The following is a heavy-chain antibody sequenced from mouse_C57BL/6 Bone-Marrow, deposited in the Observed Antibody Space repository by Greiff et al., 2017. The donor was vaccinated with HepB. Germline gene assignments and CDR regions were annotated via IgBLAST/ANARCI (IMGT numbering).Heavy chain of an antibody. J-gene: IGHJ1*03. CDR1: GYTFTSYG. CDR3: ARWVDYDYDGYWYFDV. Sequence: QVQLKESGAELARPGASVKLSCKASGYTFTSYGISWVKQRTGQGLEWIGEIYPRSGNTYYNEKFKGKATLTADKSSSTAYMELRSLTSEDSAVYFCARWVDYDYDGYWYFDVWGTGTTVTVSS. V-gene: IGHV1-81*01. CDR2: IYPRSGNT. D-gene: IGHD2-4*01.